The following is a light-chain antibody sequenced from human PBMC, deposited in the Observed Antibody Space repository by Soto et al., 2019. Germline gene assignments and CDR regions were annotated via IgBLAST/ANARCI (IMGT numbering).Light chain of an antibody. CDR2: DAS. CDR3: QQYNNWPLS. J-gene: IGKJ5*01. Sequence: EVVLTQSPATLSSSPGEGATLSCRASQSVSSYLAWYQQKPGQVPRLLIYDASNRATGIPARFSGSGSGTDFTLNISSLEPEDFAVYYCQQYNNWPLSFGQGTRLEIK. CDR1: QSVSSY. V-gene: IGKV3-11*01.